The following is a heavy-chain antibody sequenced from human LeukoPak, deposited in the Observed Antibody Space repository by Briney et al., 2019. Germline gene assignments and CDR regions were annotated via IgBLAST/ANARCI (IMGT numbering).Heavy chain of an antibody. J-gene: IGHJ4*02. CDR3: ERDAERGYSYGSDY. V-gene: IGHV1-18*01. CDR1: GYTFSSYG. Sequence: ASVKVSCTASGYTFSSYGITWVRQAPGQGLEWMGWINAYDGNTNYAQKLQGRVTITTDTSTSTAYMQMRSLRSDDTAVYYCERDAERGYSYGSDYWGQGTLLTVSS. D-gene: IGHD5-18*01. CDR2: INAYDGNT.